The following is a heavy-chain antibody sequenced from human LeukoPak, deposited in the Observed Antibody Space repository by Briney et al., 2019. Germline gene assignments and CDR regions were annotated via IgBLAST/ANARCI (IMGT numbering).Heavy chain of an antibody. J-gene: IGHJ2*01. CDR2: IYYSGST. Sequence: SETLSLTCTVSGGSISSADYYWSWIRQPPGKGLEWIGYIYYSGSTYYNPSLKSRLTISVDTSKNQFSLKLTSVTAADTAVYYCARDDGSGRPWNFDLWGRGTLVTVSS. CDR3: ARDDGSGRPWNFDL. D-gene: IGHD6-19*01. CDR1: GGSISSADYY. V-gene: IGHV4-30-4*02.